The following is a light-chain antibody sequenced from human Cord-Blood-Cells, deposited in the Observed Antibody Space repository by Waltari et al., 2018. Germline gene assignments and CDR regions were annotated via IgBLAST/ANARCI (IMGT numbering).Light chain of an antibody. V-gene: IGKV1-5*01. CDR3: QQYNSYSPYT. CDR2: DAS. CDR1: QSISSW. Sequence: DIQMTQSHSTLSASVGDRVTITCRASQSISSWLAWYQQKPGKAPKLLIYDASSLESGVPSRFSGSGSGTEFTLTISSLQPDDFATYYCQQYNSYSPYTLGQGTKLEIK. J-gene: IGKJ2*01.